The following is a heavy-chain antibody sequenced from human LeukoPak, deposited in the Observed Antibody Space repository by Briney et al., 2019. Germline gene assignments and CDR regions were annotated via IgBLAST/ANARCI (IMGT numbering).Heavy chain of an antibody. CDR3: ARRSDEDMTWVGYSSGWWLLDY. CDR2: ISSSGSTI. CDR1: GSTFSDYY. D-gene: IGHD6-19*01. J-gene: IGHJ4*02. V-gene: IGHV3-11*01. Sequence: GGSLRVSCAASGSTFSDYYMSWIRQAPGKGLELVSYISSSGSTIYYADSVKGRFTISRDNAKNSLYLQMNSLRAEDTAVYYCARRSDEDMTWVGYSSGWWLLDYWGQGTLVTVSS.